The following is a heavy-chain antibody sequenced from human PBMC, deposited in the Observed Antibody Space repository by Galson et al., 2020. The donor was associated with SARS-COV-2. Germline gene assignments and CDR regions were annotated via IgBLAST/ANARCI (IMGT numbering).Heavy chain of an antibody. CDR2: IWYDGSNK. CDR1: GFTFSSYG. Sequence: GESLKISCAASGFTFSSYGMHWVRQAPGKGLEWVAVIWYDGSNKYYADSVKGRFTISRDNSKNTLYLQMNSLRAEDTAVYYCARDWAAAAGTQNSYWGQGTLVTVSS. J-gene: IGHJ4*02. V-gene: IGHV3-33*01. CDR3: ARDWAAAAGTQNSY. D-gene: IGHD6-13*01.